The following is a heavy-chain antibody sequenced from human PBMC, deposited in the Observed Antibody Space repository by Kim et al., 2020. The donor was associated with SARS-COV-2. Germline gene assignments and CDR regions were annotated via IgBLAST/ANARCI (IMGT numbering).Heavy chain of an antibody. D-gene: IGHD2-2*01. J-gene: IGHJ4*02. CDR3: AKVLCHGGRCYADF. CDR2: ISGSGDAT. Sequence: GGSLRLSCAASGFTFSRYSMRWIRQAPGQGLEWVSSISGSGDATFYVDSVKGRFTISRDNSKNTVSLQMNYLRAEDTAVYFCAKVLCHGGRCYADFWGQGTLVTVSA. CDR1: GFTFSRYS. V-gene: IGHV3-23*01.